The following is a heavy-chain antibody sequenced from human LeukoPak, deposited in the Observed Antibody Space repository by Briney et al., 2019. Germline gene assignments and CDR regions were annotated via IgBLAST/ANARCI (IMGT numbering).Heavy chain of an antibody. Sequence: GASVKVSCKASGYTFTSYGISWVRQAPGQGLEWMGWISAYNGNTNYAQKLQGRVTMTTDTSTSTAYMELRSLRSDDTAVYYCARGGYNWNYEMYAFDIWGQGTMVTVSS. CDR2: ISAYNGNT. CDR1: GYTFTSYG. D-gene: IGHD1-7*01. CDR3: ARGGYNWNYEMYAFDI. V-gene: IGHV1-18*01. J-gene: IGHJ3*02.